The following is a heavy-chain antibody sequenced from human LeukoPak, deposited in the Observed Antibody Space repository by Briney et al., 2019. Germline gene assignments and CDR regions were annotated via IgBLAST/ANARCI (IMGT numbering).Heavy chain of an antibody. CDR2: IYHSGST. V-gene: IGHV4-38-2*02. CDR3: ARDQDYYGSGSYGPDH. J-gene: IGHJ4*02. CDR1: GYSITTGYY. D-gene: IGHD3-10*01. Sequence: SETLSLTCTVFGYSITTGYYWGWVRQPPGKGLEWIGSIYHSGSTFYNPSLKSRVTISVDTSKNQFSLKLSSVTAADTAIYYCARDQDYYGSGSYGPDHWGQGTQVTVSS.